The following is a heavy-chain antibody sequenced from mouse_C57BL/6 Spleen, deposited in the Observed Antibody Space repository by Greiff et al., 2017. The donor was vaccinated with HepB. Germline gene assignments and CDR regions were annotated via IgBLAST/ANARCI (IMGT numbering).Heavy chain of an antibody. CDR1: GYTFTSYW. CDR3: ARYSNYGGYAMDY. D-gene: IGHD2-5*01. CDR2: IDPSDSYT. Sequence: QVQLQQPGAELVKPGASVKLSCKASGYTFTSYWMQWVKQRPGQGLEWIGEIDPSDSYTNYNQKFKGKATLTVDNSSSTAYMQLSSLTSEDSAVYYCARYSNYGGYAMDYWGQGTSVTVSS. J-gene: IGHJ4*01. V-gene: IGHV1-50*01.